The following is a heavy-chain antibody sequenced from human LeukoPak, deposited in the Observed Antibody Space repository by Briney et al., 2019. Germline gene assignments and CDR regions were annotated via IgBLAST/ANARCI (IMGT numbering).Heavy chain of an antibody. V-gene: IGHV1-2*02. D-gene: IGHD3-3*01. CDR3: ARGYDFWSGYFDY. Sequence: PRASVKVSCKASGYTFTGYYMHWVRQAPGQGLEWMGWINPNSGGTNYAQKFQGRVTMTRDTSISTAYMELSRLRSDDTAVYYCARGYDFWSGYFDYWGQGTLVTVSS. CDR2: INPNSGGT. J-gene: IGHJ4*02. CDR1: GYTFTGYY.